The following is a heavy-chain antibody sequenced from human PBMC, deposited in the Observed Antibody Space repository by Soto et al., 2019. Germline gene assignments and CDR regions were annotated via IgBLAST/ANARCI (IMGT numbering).Heavy chain of an antibody. CDR1: GYTFTSYG. CDR2: ISAYNGNT. J-gene: IGHJ5*02. Sequence: GASVKVSCKASGYTFTSYGISGVRQAPGQGLEWMGWISAYNGNTNYAQNLQGRVTMTTDTSTSTAYMELRSLRSDDTAVYFCASSIYSSSRYVTDWLDPWDKGTLVTVYS. V-gene: IGHV1-18*01. D-gene: IGHD6-13*01. CDR3: ASSIYSSSRYVTDWLDP.